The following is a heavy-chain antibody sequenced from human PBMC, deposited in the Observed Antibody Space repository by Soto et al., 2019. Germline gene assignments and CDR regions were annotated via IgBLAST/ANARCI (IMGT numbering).Heavy chain of an antibody. V-gene: IGHV3-7*05. J-gene: IGHJ1*01. CDR2: IKQDGSEK. CDR3: ARVGYYDSSGYRYAEYFQH. D-gene: IGHD3-22*01. CDR1: GFTFSSYW. Sequence: GGSLRLSCAASGFTFSSYWMSWVRQAPGKGLEWVANIKQDGSEKYYVDSVKGRFTISRDNAKNSLYLQMNSLRAEDTAVYYCARVGYYDSSGYRYAEYFQHWGQGTLVTVSS.